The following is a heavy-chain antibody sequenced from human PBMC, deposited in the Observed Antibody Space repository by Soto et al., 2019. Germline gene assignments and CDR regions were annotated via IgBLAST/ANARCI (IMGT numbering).Heavy chain of an antibody. D-gene: IGHD6-13*01. CDR1: GYSFTSYW. CDR3: ARLQPAAGDNDLTFDY. J-gene: IGHJ4*02. CDR2: IDPSDSYT. Sequence: EVQLVQSGAEVKKPGESLRISCKGSGYSFTSYWISWVRQMPGRGLEWMGRIDPSDSYTNYSPSFQGHVTISADKSISTAYLQWSSLKASDTAMYYCARLQPAAGDNDLTFDYWGQGTLVTVSS. V-gene: IGHV5-10-1*01.